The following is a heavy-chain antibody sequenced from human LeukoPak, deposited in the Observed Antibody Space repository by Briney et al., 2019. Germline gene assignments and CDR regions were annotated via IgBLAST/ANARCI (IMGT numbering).Heavy chain of an antibody. D-gene: IGHD4-17*01. CDR1: GGSISSYY. V-gene: IGHV4-59*08. Sequence: SETLSLTCTVSGGSISSYYWSWIRQPPGRGLEWIGYIYYSGSTNFNPSLKSRVTISVDTSKNQFSLKLSSVTAADTAVYYCARLGGDHEFDYWGQGTLVTVSS. CDR2: IYYSGST. CDR3: ARLGGDHEFDY. J-gene: IGHJ4*02.